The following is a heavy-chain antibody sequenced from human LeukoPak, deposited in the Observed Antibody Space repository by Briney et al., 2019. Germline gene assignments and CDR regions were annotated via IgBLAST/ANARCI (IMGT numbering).Heavy chain of an antibody. J-gene: IGHJ6*03. V-gene: IGHV4-39*07. CDR1: GDSISSSSYY. CDR3: ARVSGGLYYYYYYMDV. CDR2: IYYSGST. D-gene: IGHD3-10*01. Sequence: SETLSLTCTVSGDSISSSSYYWGWIRQPPGKGLEWIGSIYYSGSTYYNPSLKSRVTISLDTSKNQFSLKLSSVTAADTAVYYCARVSGGLYYYYYYMDVWGKGTTVTISS.